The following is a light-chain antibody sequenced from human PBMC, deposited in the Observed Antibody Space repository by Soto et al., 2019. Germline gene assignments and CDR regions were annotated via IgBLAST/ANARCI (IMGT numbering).Light chain of an antibody. Sequence: AIRMTQSPSSFSASTGDRVTIACRASQSIGTYLAWYQQIPGRAPKLLIFAASTLQRGVPSRVSGSGSGTDFTLTISCLQSEEFATYYCQQYYIYPPTFGGGTKVEIK. V-gene: IGKV1-8*01. CDR1: QSIGTY. CDR3: QQYYIYPPT. J-gene: IGKJ4*01. CDR2: AAS.